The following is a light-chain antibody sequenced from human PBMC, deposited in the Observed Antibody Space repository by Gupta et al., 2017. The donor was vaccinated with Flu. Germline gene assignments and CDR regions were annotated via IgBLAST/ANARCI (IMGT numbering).Light chain of an antibody. J-gene: IGKJ4*01. V-gene: IGKV3-11*01. CDR1: HSVTND. CDR2: DTS. Sequence: EIVFTQSPATLSLSPGERATLFCRASHSVTNDLAWYQQKPGQPPRLLIYDTSYRATGISARFSGSGSGTDFVLTISSLEPEDFAVYYCQQRSSWPLTFGGGTAVEIK. CDR3: QQRSSWPLT.